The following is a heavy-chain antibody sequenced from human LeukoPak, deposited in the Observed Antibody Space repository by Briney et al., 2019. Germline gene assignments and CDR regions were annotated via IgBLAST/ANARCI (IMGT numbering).Heavy chain of an antibody. V-gene: IGHV3-23*01. Sequence: PGGSLRLSCEASGFTFSSYAMSWVRQAPGKGLEWVSAISGSGGSTYYADSVKGRFTISRDNSKNTLYLQMNSLRAEDTAVYYCAKDGVVAAISSPSWNWFDPWGQGTLVTVSS. CDR2: ISGSGGST. CDR1: GFTFSSYA. D-gene: IGHD2-15*01. CDR3: AKDGVVAAISSPSWNWFDP. J-gene: IGHJ5*02.